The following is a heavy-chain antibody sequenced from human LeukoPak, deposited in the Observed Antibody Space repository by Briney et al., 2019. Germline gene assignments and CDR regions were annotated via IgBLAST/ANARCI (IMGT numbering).Heavy chain of an antibody. CDR1: GGSISSGDYS. CDR3: ARAQWLSFDY. Sequence: SETLSLTCTVSGGSISSGDYSWSWVRQPPGKGLEWIGYIYYSGSTYYNPSLKSRVTISVDTSKSQFSLKLSSVTAADTAVYYCARAQWLSFDYWGQGTLVTVSS. D-gene: IGHD3-22*01. CDR2: IYYSGST. J-gene: IGHJ4*02. V-gene: IGHV4-30-4*01.